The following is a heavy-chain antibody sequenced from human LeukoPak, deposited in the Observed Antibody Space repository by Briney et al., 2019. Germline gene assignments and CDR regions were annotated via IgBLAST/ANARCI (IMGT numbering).Heavy chain of an antibody. Sequence: GGSLRLSRAASGFTFSSYAMHWVRQAPGKGLEWVAVISYDGSNKYYADSVKGRFTISRDNSKNTLYLQMNSLRAEDTAVYYCARGPPVLSLYCMDVWGKGTTVTVSS. CDR3: ARGPPVLSLYCMDV. D-gene: IGHD3-16*01. V-gene: IGHV3-30*04. J-gene: IGHJ6*03. CDR1: GFTFSSYA. CDR2: ISYDGSNK.